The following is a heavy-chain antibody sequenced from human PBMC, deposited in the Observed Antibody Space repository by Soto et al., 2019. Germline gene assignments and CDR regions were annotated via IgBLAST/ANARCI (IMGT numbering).Heavy chain of an antibody. J-gene: IGHJ6*01. CDR3: ESVRPEYCSSPSCTPMDV. Sequence: SETLSLTCTVXGGSIGSYYWSWIRQPPGKGLEWIGYIYYSGSTNYNPSLKSRVTISVDTSQNQFSLKLSSVTAADTAVYYCESVRPEYCSSPSCTPMDVWGQGTTVTVSS. V-gene: IGHV4-59*01. CDR1: GGSIGSYY. CDR2: IYYSGST. D-gene: IGHD2-2*01.